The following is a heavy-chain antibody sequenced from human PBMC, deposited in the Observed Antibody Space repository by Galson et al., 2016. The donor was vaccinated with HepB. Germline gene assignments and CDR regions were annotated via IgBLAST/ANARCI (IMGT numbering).Heavy chain of an antibody. Sequence: SVKVSCKASEYSFTDYYIHWLRQAPGQGLEWMGWINPNSGVTHYAQKFQGRVTLTRDTSVSTAYMEVTSLKSDYTAFYYCAKVADSPGFYYQGRFDYWGQGTLITVSS. CDR3: AKVADSPGFYYQGRFDY. CDR2: INPNSGVT. J-gene: IGHJ4*02. CDR1: EYSFTDYY. V-gene: IGHV1-2*02. D-gene: IGHD3-22*01.